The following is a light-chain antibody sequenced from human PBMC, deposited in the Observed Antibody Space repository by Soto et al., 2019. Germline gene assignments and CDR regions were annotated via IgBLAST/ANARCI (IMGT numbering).Light chain of an antibody. Sequence: QSALTQPPSASGSPGQSVAISCTGTTSDIGGYNYVSWYQQHPGKATKLMIYEVNKRPSGVPDRFSGSKSGNTASLTVSGLQAEDEAYYYCSSHGGNSPYVFGTGTKLTVL. J-gene: IGLJ1*01. V-gene: IGLV2-8*01. CDR1: TSDIGGYNY. CDR3: SSHGGNSPYV. CDR2: EVN.